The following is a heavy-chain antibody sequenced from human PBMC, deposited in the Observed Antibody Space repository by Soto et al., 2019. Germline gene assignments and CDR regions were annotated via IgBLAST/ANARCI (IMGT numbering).Heavy chain of an antibody. V-gene: IGHV1-69*13. CDR3: AREGCCGDTAMATGWLDP. J-gene: IGHJ5*02. CDR2: IIPIFGTA. D-gene: IGHD5-18*01. CDR1: GGTFSSYA. Sequence: GASVKVSCKASGGTFSSYAISWVRQAPGQGLEWMGGIIPIFGTANYAQKFQCRVTITADESTSTAYMELSSLRSEDTAVYYCAREGCCGDTAMATGWLDPWGQGTLVTVSS.